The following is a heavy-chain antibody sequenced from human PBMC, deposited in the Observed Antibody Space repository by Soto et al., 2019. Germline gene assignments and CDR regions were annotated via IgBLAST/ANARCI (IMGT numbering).Heavy chain of an antibody. V-gene: IGHV3-23*01. Sequence: EVHLLESGGVLVQPGESLRLSCETSGFTFSNCVMTWVRQPPGKRLEWVSVITTHGHTDYADAVKGRFTISRDNSKKTVYLQMNSLRAEDSAVYYCAKGLLNGRWYAADWGQGTLVTVSS. J-gene: IGHJ4*02. CDR1: GFTFSNCV. D-gene: IGHD6-13*01. CDR2: ITTHGHT. CDR3: AKGLLNGRWYAAD.